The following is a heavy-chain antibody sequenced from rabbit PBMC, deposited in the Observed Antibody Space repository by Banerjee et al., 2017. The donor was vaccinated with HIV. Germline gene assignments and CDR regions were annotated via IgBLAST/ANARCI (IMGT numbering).Heavy chain of an antibody. CDR3: VRDFTDIIGWNFGC. V-gene: IGHV1S40*01. CDR1: GVSFSGSSY. J-gene: IGHJ6*01. D-gene: IGHD1-1*01. CDR2: IETGSSDFT. Sequence: QSLEESGGDLVKPGASLTLTCTASGVSFSGSSYICWVRQAPGKGLEWIACIETGSSDFTYYASWAKGRFTISKTSSTPVTLQMTSLTVADTASYFCVRDFTDIIGWNFGCWGPGTLVTV.